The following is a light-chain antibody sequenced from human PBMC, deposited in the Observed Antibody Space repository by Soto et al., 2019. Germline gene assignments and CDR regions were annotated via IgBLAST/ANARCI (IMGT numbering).Light chain of an antibody. CDR2: SAS. CDR3: QQYNTWPT. CDR1: QSVSSD. J-gene: IGKJ5*01. V-gene: IGKV3-15*01. Sequence: EIVMTQSPATLPVSTGERATLSCRASQSVSSDLAWYQQNPGKAPRLLMYSASTRATAIPARLSDSGSGTVFTLTIKSLQSEDSAVYYCQQYNTWPTFGQGTRLEI.